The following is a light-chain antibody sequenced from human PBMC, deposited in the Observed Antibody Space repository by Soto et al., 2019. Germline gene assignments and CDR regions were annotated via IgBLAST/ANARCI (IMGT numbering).Light chain of an antibody. J-gene: IGKJ4*01. CDR2: DAS. CDR3: QQRSNWPPA. Sequence: EIVLTQSPGTLSLSPGERATLSCRAGQSVRSSYLAWYQQKPGQAPGLLIYDASNRATGIPDRFSGRGSGTDFTLTISSLEPEDLAVNYCQQRSNWPPAFGGGTKV. V-gene: IGKV3D-20*02. CDR1: QSVRSSY.